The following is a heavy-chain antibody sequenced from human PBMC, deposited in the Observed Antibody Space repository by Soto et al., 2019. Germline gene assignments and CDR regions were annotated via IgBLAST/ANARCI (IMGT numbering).Heavy chain of an antibody. D-gene: IGHD4-17*01. CDR1: GFTFSSYS. Sequence: EVQLVESGGGLVKPGGSLRLSCAASGFTFSSYSMNWVRQAPGKGLEWVSSISSSSSYIYYADSVKGRFTISRDNAKNSLYLQMNSLRAGDTAVYYCARAYLRWDNWLDPWGQGTLVTVSS. CDR2: ISSSSSYI. J-gene: IGHJ5*02. CDR3: ARAYLRWDNWLDP. V-gene: IGHV3-21*01.